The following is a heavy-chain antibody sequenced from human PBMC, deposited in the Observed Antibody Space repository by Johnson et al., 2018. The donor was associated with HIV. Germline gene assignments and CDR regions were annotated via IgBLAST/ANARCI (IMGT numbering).Heavy chain of an antibody. CDR3: AKAGEVVDDEWTFFDI. V-gene: IGHV3-30*02. J-gene: IGHJ3*02. Sequence: QVQLVESGGGVVQPGRSLRLSCAASGFIFFNYGMQWVRQAPGKGLEWVAFIRYDGSTKYNIDSVKGRFTISRDNSKSTLYLQMNSLTTEDTAVYYCAKAGEVVDDEWTFFDIWGQGTMVTVSS. CDR1: GFIFFNYG. D-gene: IGHD2-15*01. CDR2: IRYDGSTK.